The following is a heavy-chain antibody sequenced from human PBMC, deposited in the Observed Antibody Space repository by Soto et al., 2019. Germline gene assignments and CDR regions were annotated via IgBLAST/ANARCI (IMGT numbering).Heavy chain of an antibody. CDR1: GGSISSYY. CDR3: ARGDYYGELGY. D-gene: IGHD4-17*01. CDR2: IYYSGST. Sequence: QVQLQESGPGLVKPSETLSLTCTVSGGSISSYYWSWIRQPPGKGLEWIGYIYYSGSTNYNPSLKSRVTVSVDTSKNQFFLKLSSVTAADTAVYYCARGDYYGELGYWGQGTLVTVSS. J-gene: IGHJ4*02. V-gene: IGHV4-59*01.